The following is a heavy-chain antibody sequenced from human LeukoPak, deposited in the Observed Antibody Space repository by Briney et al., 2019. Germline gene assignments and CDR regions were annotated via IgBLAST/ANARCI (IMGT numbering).Heavy chain of an antibody. CDR2: IYPGDSDT. Sequence: GESLKISCKGSGYSFTSYWIGWVRQMPGKGLEWMGIIYPGDSDTRYSPSFQGQVTISADKSISTAYLQWSSLKASDTAMYHCARFFGGLQNYGGLDYWGQGTLVTVSS. V-gene: IGHV5-51*01. D-gene: IGHD5-24*01. CDR3: ARFFGGLQNYGGLDY. CDR1: GYSFTSYW. J-gene: IGHJ4*02.